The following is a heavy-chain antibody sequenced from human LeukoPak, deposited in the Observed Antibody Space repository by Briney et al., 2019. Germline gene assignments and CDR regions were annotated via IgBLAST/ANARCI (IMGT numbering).Heavy chain of an antibody. J-gene: IGHJ4*02. Sequence: KPSETLSLTCAVYGGSFSGYYWSWIRQPPGKGLEWIGEINHSGSTNYNPSLKSRVTISVDTSKNQFSLKLSSVTAADTAVYYCARTYYYGSGSYYNGDFDYWGQGTLVTVSS. V-gene: IGHV4-34*01. CDR1: GGSFSGYY. CDR3: ARTYYYGSGSYYNGDFDY. CDR2: INHSGST. D-gene: IGHD3-10*01.